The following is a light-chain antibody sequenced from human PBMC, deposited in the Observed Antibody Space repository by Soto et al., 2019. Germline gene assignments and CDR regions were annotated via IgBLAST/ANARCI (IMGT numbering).Light chain of an antibody. V-gene: IGLV1-40*01. Sequence: QSVLTQPPSVSGAPGQRVTISCTGSSSNIGAGYDVHWYQQLPGTAPKLLIYGNGNRPSGVPDRFSGSKSGTSASLAITGLQAEDETDYYRQSYDSSLSGWVFGGGTKVTVL. CDR3: QSYDSSLSGWV. J-gene: IGLJ3*02. CDR2: GNG. CDR1: SSNIGAGYD.